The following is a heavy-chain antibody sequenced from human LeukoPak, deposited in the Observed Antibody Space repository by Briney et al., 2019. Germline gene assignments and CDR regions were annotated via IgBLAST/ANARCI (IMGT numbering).Heavy chain of an antibody. J-gene: IGHJ6*02. V-gene: IGHV3-30*04. CDR2: ISYDGSNK. Sequence: GGSLRLSCAASGFTFSSYAMHWVRQAPGKGLEWVAVISYDGSNKYYADSVKGRFTISRDNSKNTLYLQMNSLRAEDTAVYYCARDRSRITKIVVVIPAWGRDRNIAGMDVWGQGTTVTVSS. CDR1: GFTFSSYA. CDR3: ARDRSRITKIVVVIPAWGRDRNIAGMDV. D-gene: IGHD3-22*01.